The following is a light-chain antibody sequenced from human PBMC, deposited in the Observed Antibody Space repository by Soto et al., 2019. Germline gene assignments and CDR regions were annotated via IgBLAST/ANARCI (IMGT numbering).Light chain of an antibody. V-gene: IGKV1-6*01. Sequence: QITQSPSSLSASVGDKIIITCRASRDVGSDVSWYQQKPGQAPKLLIYAASNLYTGVPSRFSGSRSGTEFTLTISSLQPEDFASYYCLQDYGDSWTFGQGTKVDIK. CDR3: LQDYGDSWT. CDR2: AAS. J-gene: IGKJ1*01. CDR1: RDVGSD.